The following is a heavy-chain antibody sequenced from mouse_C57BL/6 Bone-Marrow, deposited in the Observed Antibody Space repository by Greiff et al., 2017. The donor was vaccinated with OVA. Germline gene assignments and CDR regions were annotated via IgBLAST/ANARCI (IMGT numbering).Heavy chain of an antibody. Sequence: EVQRVESGGGLVQPKGSLKLSCAASGFSFNTYAMNWVRQAPGQGLEWVARIRSKSNNYATYYADSVKDRFTISRDDSESMLYLQMNNLKTEDTAMYYCVRQVGHAMDYWGQGTSVTVSS. J-gene: IGHJ4*01. CDR3: VRQVGHAMDY. CDR2: IRSKSNNYAT. CDR1: GFSFNTYA. V-gene: IGHV10-1*01. D-gene: IGHD1-1*02.